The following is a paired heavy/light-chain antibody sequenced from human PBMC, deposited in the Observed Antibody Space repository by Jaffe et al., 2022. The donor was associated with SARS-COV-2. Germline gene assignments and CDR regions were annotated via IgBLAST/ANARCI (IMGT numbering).Heavy chain of an antibody. CDR2: IIPVFRTA. V-gene: IGHV1-69*01. CDR3: ARDGAVAGLYYYHYMDV. CDR1: GGTFSSYG. D-gene: IGHD6-19*01. Sequence: QVQLVQSGAEVKKPGSSVKVSCKASGGTFSSYGISWVRQAPGQGLEWMGGIIPVFRTADYAQKFQGRVTITADESTSTAYMELSSLRSEDTAVYYCARDGAVAGLYYYHYMDVWGEGTTVTVSS. J-gene: IGHJ6*03.
Light chain of an antibody. CDR1: SSDVGSYNL. Sequence: QSALTQPASVSGSPGQSITISCTGTSSDVGSYNLVSWYQQHPGKAPKLIIYEGNKRPSGVSNRFSGSKSGNTASLTISGLQAGDEADYYCCSFAGSSNLVFGGGTKLTVL. J-gene: IGLJ2*01. CDR3: CSFAGSSNLV. CDR2: EGN. V-gene: IGLV2-23*01.